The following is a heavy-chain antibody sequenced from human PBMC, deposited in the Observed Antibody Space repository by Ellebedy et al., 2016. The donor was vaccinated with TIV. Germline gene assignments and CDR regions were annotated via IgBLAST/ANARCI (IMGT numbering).Heavy chain of an antibody. V-gene: IGHV3-33*08. CDR2: IWYDGSNK. D-gene: IGHD2-2*01. CDR3: ARDSEVVPAAMRVYYYYGMDV. Sequence: GESLKISCAASGFTFSSYGMHWVRQAPGKGLEWVAVIWYDGSNKYYADSVKGRFTISRDNAKNTLYLQMNSLRAEDTAVYYCARDSEVVPAAMRVYYYYGMDVWGQGTTVTVSS. CDR1: GFTFSSYG. J-gene: IGHJ6*02.